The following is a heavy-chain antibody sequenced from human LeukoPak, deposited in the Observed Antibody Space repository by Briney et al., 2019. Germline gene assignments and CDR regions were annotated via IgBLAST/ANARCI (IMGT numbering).Heavy chain of an antibody. J-gene: IGHJ4*02. CDR3: ARVPKEGSYFDY. CDR2: ISGNSGSK. CDR1: GFIFDDYA. Sequence: GRSLRLSCAASGFIFDDYAMHWVRQAPGKGLEWVSGISGNSGSKGDADSVKGRFTISRDNARNSLFLQMISLRPEDTALYYCARVPKEGSYFDYWGQGTQVTVSS. D-gene: IGHD3-10*01. V-gene: IGHV3-9*01.